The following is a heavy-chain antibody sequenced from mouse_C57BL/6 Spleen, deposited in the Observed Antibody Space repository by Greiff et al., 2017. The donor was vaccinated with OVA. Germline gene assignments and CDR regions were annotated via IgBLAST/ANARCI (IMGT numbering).Heavy chain of an antibody. Sequence: EVKVVESGGDLVKPGGSLKLSCAASGFTFSSYGMSWVRQTPDKRLEWVATISSGGSYTYYPDRVKGRFTISRDNAKNTLYLQMSSLKSEDTDMYYCARQQEYGKVYDMDYGGQGNSVTVPS. CDR2: ISSGGSYT. V-gene: IGHV5-6*01. CDR3: ARQQEYGKVYDMDY. D-gene: IGHD2-10*02. J-gene: IGHJ4*01. CDR1: GFTFSSYG.